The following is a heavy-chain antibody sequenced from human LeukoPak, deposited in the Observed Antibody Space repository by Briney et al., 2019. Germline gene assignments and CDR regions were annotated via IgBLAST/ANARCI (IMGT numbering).Heavy chain of an antibody. CDR3: ARVPFFGVVTEYYYYYMDV. D-gene: IGHD3-3*01. Sequence: SVNVSCKASGGTFSSYAISWVRQAPGQGLEWMGGIIPIFGTANYAQKFQGRVTITTDESTSTAYMELSSLRSEDTAVYYCARVPFFGVVTEYYYYYMDVWGKGTTVTVSS. CDR2: IIPIFGTA. J-gene: IGHJ6*03. V-gene: IGHV1-69*05. CDR1: GGTFSSYA.